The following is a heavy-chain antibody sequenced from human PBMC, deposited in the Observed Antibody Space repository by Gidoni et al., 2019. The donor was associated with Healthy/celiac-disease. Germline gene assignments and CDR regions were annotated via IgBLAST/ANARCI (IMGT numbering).Heavy chain of an antibody. CDR1: GYTFTSYG. J-gene: IGHJ6*02. CDR2: ISAYNGNT. D-gene: IGHD2-2*01. CDR3: ARYCSSTSCSLYYYYGMDV. Sequence: QLVQSGAEVKKPGASVKVSCKASGYTFTSYGISWVRQAPGQGLEWMGWISAYNGNTNYAQKLQGRVTMTTDTATSTAYMELRSLRSDDTAVYYCARYCSSTSCSLYYYYGMDVWGQGTTVTVSS. V-gene: IGHV1-18*01.